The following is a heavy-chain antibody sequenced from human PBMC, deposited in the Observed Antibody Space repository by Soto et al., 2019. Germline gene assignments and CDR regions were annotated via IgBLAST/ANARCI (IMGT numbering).Heavy chain of an antibody. Sequence: SVKVSCKASGGTFSSYAISWVRQAPGQGLEWMGGIIPIFGTANYAQKFQGRATITADESTSTAYMELSSLRSEDTAVYYCARDIVNPYYYYYYGMDVWGQGTTVTVSS. CDR1: GGTFSSYA. J-gene: IGHJ6*02. V-gene: IGHV1-69*13. D-gene: IGHD2-21*01. CDR3: ARDIVNPYYYYYYGMDV. CDR2: IIPIFGTA.